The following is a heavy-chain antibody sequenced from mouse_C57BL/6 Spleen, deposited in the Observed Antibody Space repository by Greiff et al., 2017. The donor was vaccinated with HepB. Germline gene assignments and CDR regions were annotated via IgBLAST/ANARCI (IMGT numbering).Heavy chain of an antibody. CDR1: GYTFTSYW. V-gene: IGHV1-64*01. CDR3: ARGGDGNSWYFDV. J-gene: IGHJ1*03. CDR2: IHPNSGST. D-gene: IGHD2-1*01. Sequence: QVHVKQPGAELVKPGASVKLSCKASGYTFTSYWMHWVKQRPGQGLEWIGMIHPNSGSTNYNEKFKSKATLTVDKSSSTAYMQLSSLTSEDSAVYYCARGGDGNSWYFDVWGTGTTVTVSS.